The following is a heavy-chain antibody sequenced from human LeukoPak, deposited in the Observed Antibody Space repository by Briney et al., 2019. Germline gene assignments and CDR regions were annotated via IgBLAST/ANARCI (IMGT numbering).Heavy chain of an antibody. D-gene: IGHD6-13*01. CDR1: GGTFNSYA. Sequence: SVKVSCKASGGTFNSYAISWVRQAPGQGLEWMGGIIPIFGTANYAQKFQGRVTITADESTSTAYMELSSLRSEDTAVYYCARETIAAAGKFDYWGQGTLVTVSS. CDR2: IIPIFGTA. CDR3: ARETIAAAGKFDY. V-gene: IGHV1-69*13. J-gene: IGHJ4*02.